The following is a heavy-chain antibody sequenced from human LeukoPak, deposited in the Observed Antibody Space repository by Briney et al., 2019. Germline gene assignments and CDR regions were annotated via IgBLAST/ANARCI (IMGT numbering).Heavy chain of an antibody. J-gene: IGHJ4*02. CDR3: ARGGENYYYDSSGYPDY. Sequence: SQTLSLTCTVSGGSISSGSYYWSWIRQPAGKGLEWIGRIYTSGSTNYNPSLKSRVTISVDTSKNQFSLKLSSVTAADTAVYYGARGGENYYYDSSGYPDYWGQGTLVTVSS. D-gene: IGHD3-22*01. V-gene: IGHV4-61*02. CDR2: IYTSGST. CDR1: GGSISSGSYY.